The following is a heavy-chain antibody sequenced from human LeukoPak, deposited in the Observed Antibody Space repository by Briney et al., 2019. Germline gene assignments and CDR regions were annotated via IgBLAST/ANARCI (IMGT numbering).Heavy chain of an antibody. CDR3: ARLVGNYFAY. J-gene: IGHJ4*02. CDR2: INQDGSEK. V-gene: IGHV3-7*05. CDR1: GFPFSSYW. Sequence: GGSLRLTCAASGFPFSSYWMSWVRQAPGKGLEWVANINQDGSEKYYVDSVKGRFTISRDNAKNSLYLQMNSLRAEDTAVYYCARLVGNYFAYWGQGTLVIVSS. D-gene: IGHD2-2*01.